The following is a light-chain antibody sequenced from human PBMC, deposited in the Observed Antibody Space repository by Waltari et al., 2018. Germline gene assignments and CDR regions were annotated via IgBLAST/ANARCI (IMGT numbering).Light chain of an antibody. CDR2: GAS. Sequence: EIVLTQSPGTLSLSLGERATVSCRASQSVSRALAWYQQKLGQAPRLLIYGASTRATGLPGRFSGSCFGTDFSLTISRLEPDDFAVYYCQHYLRLPVTFGQGTTVEI. CDR1: QSVSRA. CDR3: QHYLRLPVT. J-gene: IGKJ1*01. V-gene: IGKV3-20*01.